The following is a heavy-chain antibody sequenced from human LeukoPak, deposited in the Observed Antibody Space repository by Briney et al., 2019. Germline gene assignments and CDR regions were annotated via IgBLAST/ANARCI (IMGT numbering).Heavy chain of an antibody. Sequence: SETLSLTCTVSGGSIRSYYWGWIRQPPGKGLEWIGSIYYSGSTYYNPSLKSRVTISVDTSKNQFSLKLSSVTAADTAVYYCARHVHSSSWSPARLRYYYYYMDVWGKGTTVTISS. V-gene: IGHV4-39*01. J-gene: IGHJ6*03. CDR2: IYYSGST. D-gene: IGHD6-13*01. CDR1: GGSIRSYY. CDR3: ARHVHSSSWSPARLRYYYYYMDV.